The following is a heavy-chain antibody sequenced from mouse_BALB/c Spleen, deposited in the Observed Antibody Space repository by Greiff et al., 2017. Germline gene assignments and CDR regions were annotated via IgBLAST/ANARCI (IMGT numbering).Heavy chain of an antibody. J-gene: IGHJ4*01. CDR2: ISDGGSYT. V-gene: IGHV5-4*02. CDR3: ARSLFYGNAMDY. D-gene: IGHD2-1*01. Sequence: DVMLVESGGGLVKPGGSLKLSCAASGFTFSDYYMYWVRQTPEKRLEWVATISDGGSYTYYPDSVKGRFTISRDNAKNNLYLQMSSLKSEDTAMYYCARSLFYGNAMDYWGQGTSVTVSS. CDR1: GFTFSDYY.